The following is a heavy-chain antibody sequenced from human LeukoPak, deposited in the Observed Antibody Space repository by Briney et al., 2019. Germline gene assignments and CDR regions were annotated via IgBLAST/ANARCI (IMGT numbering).Heavy chain of an antibody. Sequence: SETLSLTCTVSGGSMSAYYWSWIRQPPGKGLEYIGYVSYSGSTDYNPSLKSRVTISVDRSKNQFSLKLSSVTAADTAVYYCARTPYYGDYAYFDYWGQGTLVTVSS. V-gene: IGHV4-59*12. CDR3: ARTPYYGDYAYFDY. CDR2: VSYSGST. CDR1: GGSMSAYY. D-gene: IGHD4-17*01. J-gene: IGHJ4*02.